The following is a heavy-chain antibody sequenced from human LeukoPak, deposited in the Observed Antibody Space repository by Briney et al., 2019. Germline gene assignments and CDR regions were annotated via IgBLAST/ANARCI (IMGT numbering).Heavy chain of an antibody. Sequence: PGGSLRLSCAASGFTFSSYSMNWVRQAPGKGLEWVSSISSSSSYIYYADSVKGRFTISRDNAKNSLYLQMNSLRAEDTAVYYYARDPRGGRHVFLVGLRGYWFDPWGQGTLVSVSS. CDR1: GFTFSSYS. D-gene: IGHD2-8*02. CDR3: ARDPRGGRHVFLVGLRGYWFDP. CDR2: ISSSSSYI. J-gene: IGHJ5*02. V-gene: IGHV3-21*01.